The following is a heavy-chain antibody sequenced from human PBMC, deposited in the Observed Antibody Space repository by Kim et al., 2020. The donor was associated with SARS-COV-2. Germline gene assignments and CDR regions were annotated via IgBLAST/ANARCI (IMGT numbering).Heavy chain of an antibody. V-gene: IGHV3-30*18. CDR2: ISYDGSNK. Sequence: GGSLRLSCAASGLTFRNYGMHWVRQAPGKGLEWVAVISYDGSNKYYADSVKDRFTISIDNSKNTLWLQMNSLRAEDTAVYYCAKGAMFWGADHDYWGQGTLVTVSS. D-gene: IGHD3-10*01. CDR1: GLTFRNYG. J-gene: IGHJ4*02. CDR3: AKGAMFWGADHDY.